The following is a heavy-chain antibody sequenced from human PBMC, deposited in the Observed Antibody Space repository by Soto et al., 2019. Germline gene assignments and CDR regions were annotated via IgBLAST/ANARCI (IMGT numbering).Heavy chain of an antibody. D-gene: IGHD3-16*01. J-gene: IGHJ4*02. V-gene: IGHV3-23*01. CDR3: AKDRLAGGFDY. CDR1: GFTVSNYA. Sequence: HPGGSLGLSCAASGFTVSNYAMSWVRQAPGKGLERVSLVSATAGTTYYTDYVKGQITIYRDNSRNTVYLQMNSLKADDTDEYYSAKDRLAGGFDYWGQGTLVTVSS. CDR2: VSATAGTT.